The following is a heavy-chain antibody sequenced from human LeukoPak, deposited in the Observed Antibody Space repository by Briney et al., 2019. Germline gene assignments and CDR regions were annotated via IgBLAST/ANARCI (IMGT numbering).Heavy chain of an antibody. Sequence: GRSLRLSCAASGFTFSSYSMNWVRQAPGKGLEWVSYISSSSSTIYYADSVKGRFTISRDDAKNTVDLQMNSLRGEDTAVYYCVRGRGSYGWFDPWGQGTLVTVSS. J-gene: IGHJ5*02. CDR3: VRGRGSYGWFDP. D-gene: IGHD3-10*01. CDR2: ISSSSSTI. V-gene: IGHV3-48*04. CDR1: GFTFSSYS.